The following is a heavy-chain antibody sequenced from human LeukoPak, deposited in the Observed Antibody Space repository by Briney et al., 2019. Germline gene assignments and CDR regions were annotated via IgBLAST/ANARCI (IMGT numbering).Heavy chain of an antibody. CDR2: IYPGDSDT. J-gene: IGHJ6*02. CDR1: GYSFTSYW. Sequence: GESLQISCKGSGYSFTSYWIGWVRQMPGKGLEWMGIIYPGDSDTRYSLSFQGQVTISADKSISTAYLQWSSLKASDTAMYYCARTGLLNRVGYYYGMDVWGQGTTVTVSS. V-gene: IGHV5-51*01. CDR3: ARTGLLNRVGYYYGMDV. D-gene: IGHD3-3*01.